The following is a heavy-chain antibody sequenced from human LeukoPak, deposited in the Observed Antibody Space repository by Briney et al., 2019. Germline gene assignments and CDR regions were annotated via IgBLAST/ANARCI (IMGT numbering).Heavy chain of an antibody. CDR2: IYYSGST. D-gene: IGHD3-10*01. CDR1: GGSISGYY. V-gene: IGHV4-59*01. CDR3: ARDSGSYGYYYMDV. Sequence: SETLSLTCTVSGGSISGYYWNWIRQPPGKGLEWIGYIYYSGSTNYNPSLKSRVTISVDTSKNQFSLRLSSVTAADTAVYFCARDSGSYGYYYMDVWGKGTTVTVSS. J-gene: IGHJ6*03.